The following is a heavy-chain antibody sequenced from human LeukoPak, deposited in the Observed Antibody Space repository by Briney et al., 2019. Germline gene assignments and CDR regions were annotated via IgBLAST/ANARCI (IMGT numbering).Heavy chain of an antibody. V-gene: IGHV4-59*01. J-gene: IGHJ4*02. CDR1: GGSISSYY. Sequence: SETLSLTCTVSGGSISSYYWSLIRQSPEKGLEWIGYIYYTGNTNYNPSLKSRVTILVDASKNQFSLNLSSVTAADTAVYYCAGNPNPYYFDFWGQGSLVTVSS. CDR2: IYYTGNT. CDR3: AGNPNPYYFDF.